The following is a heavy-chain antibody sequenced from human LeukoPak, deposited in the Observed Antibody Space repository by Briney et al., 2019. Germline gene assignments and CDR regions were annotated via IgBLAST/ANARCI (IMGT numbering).Heavy chain of an antibody. CDR2: IIPIFGTA. Sequence: SVKVSCKASGGTFSSYAISWVRQAPGQGLEWMGGIIPIFGTANYAQKFQGRVTITADESTSTAYVELSSLSPEDTAVYYCAAAPIEMQQRGFDYWGQGTLVTVSS. V-gene: IGHV1-69*13. D-gene: IGHD5-24*01. CDR3: AAAPIEMQQRGFDY. CDR1: GGTFSSYA. J-gene: IGHJ4*02.